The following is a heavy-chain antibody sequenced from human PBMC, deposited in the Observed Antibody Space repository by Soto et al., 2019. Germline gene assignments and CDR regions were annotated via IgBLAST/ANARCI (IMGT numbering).Heavy chain of an antibody. V-gene: IGHV3-33*01. CDR1: GFTFSSYG. D-gene: IGHD1-26*01. Sequence: GGSLRLSCAASGFTFSSYGMHWVRQAPGKGLEWVAVIWYDGSNKYYADSVKGRFTNSRDNSKNTPYLQMNSLRAEDTAVYYWAREGATFLPNKGGRYYDYGMDVWGQGTTVTVSS. CDR3: AREGATFLPNKGGRYYDYGMDV. CDR2: IWYDGSNK. J-gene: IGHJ6*02.